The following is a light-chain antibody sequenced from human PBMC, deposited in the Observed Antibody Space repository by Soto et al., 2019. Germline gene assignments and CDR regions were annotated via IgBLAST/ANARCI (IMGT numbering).Light chain of an antibody. J-gene: IGKJ5*01. CDR3: QQRRKRAST. CDR2: YAS. CDR1: QSIXSY. V-gene: IGKV3-11*01. Sequence: EVVLKQSPSTLSLSPGERATLACRASQSIXSYFDWYQQKPGQAPRILXDYASNRATGSPARLSGSGSGTDFTLTISSIEPEDFAVYYFQQRRKRASTFGQGTRLEIK.